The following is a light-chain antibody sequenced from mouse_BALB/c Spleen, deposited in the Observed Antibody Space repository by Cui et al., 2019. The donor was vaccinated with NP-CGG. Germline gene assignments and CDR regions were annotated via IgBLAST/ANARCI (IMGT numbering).Light chain of an antibody. J-gene: IGLJ1*01. CDR1: TGAVTTSNY. CDR3: ALWYTNHWV. V-gene: IGLV1*01. Sequence: QAVVTQESVLTTLPGETVTLTCRSSTGAVTTSNYANWVQEKPDHLFTVLIGGTNNRAPGVPARFSGSLIGDKAALTITGAQTEDEAIYFCALWYTNHWVFGGGTKLTVL. CDR2: GTN.